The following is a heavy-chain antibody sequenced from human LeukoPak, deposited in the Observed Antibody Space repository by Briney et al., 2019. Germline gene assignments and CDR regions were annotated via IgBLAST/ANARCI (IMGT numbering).Heavy chain of an antibody. J-gene: IGHJ4*02. V-gene: IGHV1-18*01. CDR2: ISAY. D-gene: IGHD3-22*01. CDR3: ARRFNYYDSSGYYEGFYFDY. CDR1: GYTFTSYG. Sequence: ASVKVSCKASGYTFTSYGISWVRQAPGQGLEWMGWISAYAQKFQGRVTMTKDTSTSTAYMELRSLRSDDTAVYYCARRFNYYDSSGYYEGFYFDYWGQGTLVTVSS.